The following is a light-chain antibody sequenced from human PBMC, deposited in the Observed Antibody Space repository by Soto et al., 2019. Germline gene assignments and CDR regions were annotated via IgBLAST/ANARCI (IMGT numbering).Light chain of an antibody. V-gene: IGKV1-33*01. CDR1: HSISSY. J-gene: IGKJ4*01. CDR3: QQCDKLPLT. CDR2: DAS. Sequence: EIQMTRAPSCLSASVRDRVTITGRASHSISSYLNWYQQKPGKAPKLLIYDASNLETGAPSRFRGTASLTNLTFTISSLQPEDIATYYCQQCDKLPLTFGGGTKVDVK.